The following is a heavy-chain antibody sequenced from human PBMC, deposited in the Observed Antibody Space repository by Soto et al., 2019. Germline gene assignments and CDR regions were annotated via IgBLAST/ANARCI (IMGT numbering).Heavy chain of an antibody. V-gene: IGHV1-2*02. CDR1: GYTFTGYY. D-gene: IGHD3-22*01. Sequence: ASVKVSCKASGYTFTGYYMHWVRQAPGQGLEWMGWINPNSGGTDYAQKFQGRVTMTRDTSISTAYMELSRLGSDDTAVYYCTRGLHYYDSIGYSYYFDYWGQGTLVTVSS. J-gene: IGHJ4*02. CDR2: INPNSGGT. CDR3: TRGLHYYDSIGYSYYFDY.